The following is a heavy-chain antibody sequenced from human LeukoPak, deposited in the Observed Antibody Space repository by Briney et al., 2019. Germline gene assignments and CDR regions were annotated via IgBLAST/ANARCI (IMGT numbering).Heavy chain of an antibody. Sequence: GGSLRLSCAASGFTFSSYAMHWVRQAPGKGLEWVAVISYDGSNKYYADSVKGRFTISRDNSKNTLYLQMNSLRAEDTAVYYCAKREGIMVRGVLDYWGQGTLVTVSS. CDR3: AKREGIMVRGVLDY. CDR1: GFTFSSYA. V-gene: IGHV3-30-3*02. J-gene: IGHJ4*02. CDR2: ISYDGSNK. D-gene: IGHD3-10*01.